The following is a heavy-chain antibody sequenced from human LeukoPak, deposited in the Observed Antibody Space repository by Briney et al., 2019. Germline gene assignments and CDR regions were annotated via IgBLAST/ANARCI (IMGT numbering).Heavy chain of an antibody. CDR1: GFIFRSYW. CDR2: INQDGREK. D-gene: IGHD6-13*01. Sequence: GGSLRLSCEGSGFIFRSYWMTWVRQAPGKGLEWVANINQDGREKYYVDSVKGRFTISRDNAKKSLYLQMNSLRAVDTAVYYCARASTGYYMDVWGKGTTVTVS. V-gene: IGHV3-7*01. CDR3: ARASTGYYMDV. J-gene: IGHJ6*03.